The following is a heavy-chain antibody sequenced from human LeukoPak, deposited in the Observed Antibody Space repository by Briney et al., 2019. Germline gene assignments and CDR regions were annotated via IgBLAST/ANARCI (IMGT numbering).Heavy chain of an antibody. J-gene: IGHJ3*02. Sequence: GGSLRLSCAASGFSFSSYWMHWVRQVPGKGLVWIARIQYDGSTTNYADSVKGRFTISRDNAKKTLYVQMNSLRAEDTAVYYCARALVAGVTLNALDIWGQGTMVTVSS. V-gene: IGHV3-74*01. CDR1: GFSFSSYW. CDR3: ARALVAGVTLNALDI. D-gene: IGHD2-15*01. CDR2: IQYDGSTT.